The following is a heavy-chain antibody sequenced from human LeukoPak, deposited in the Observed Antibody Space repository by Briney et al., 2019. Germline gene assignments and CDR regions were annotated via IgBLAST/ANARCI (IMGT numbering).Heavy chain of an antibody. V-gene: IGHV1-8*01. D-gene: IGHD3-9*01. CDR2: MNPNSGNT. Sequence: GASVKVSCKASGYTFTSYDINWVRQATGQGLKWMGWMNPNSGNTGYAQKFQGRVTMTRNTSISTAYMELSSLRSEDTAVYFCSRARDVIRYFDWLLSHDAFDIWGQGTMVTVSS. CDR1: GYTFTSYD. J-gene: IGHJ3*02. CDR3: SRARDVIRYFDWLLSHDAFDI.